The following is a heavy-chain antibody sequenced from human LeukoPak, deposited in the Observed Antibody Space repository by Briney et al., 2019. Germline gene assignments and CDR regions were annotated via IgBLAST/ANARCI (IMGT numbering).Heavy chain of an antibody. V-gene: IGHV3-7*03. J-gene: IGHJ4*02. CDR1: GFSFSSWW. Sequence: GGSQRLSCAASGFSFSSWWMSWVRQAPGKGLEWVANIKQDGNEKYYVDSVKGRFTISRDNDKNSLYLQMNSLRAEDTTVYYCVREDRSCYYYWGQGTLVTVSS. D-gene: IGHD2-15*01. CDR3: VREDRSCYYY. CDR2: IKQDGNEK.